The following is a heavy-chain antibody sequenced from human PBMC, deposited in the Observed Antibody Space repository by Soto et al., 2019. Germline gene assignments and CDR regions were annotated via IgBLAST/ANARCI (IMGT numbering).Heavy chain of an antibody. Sequence: ASVKVSCKASGYSFSSFGISWVRQAPGQGLEWMGWISGENTHTNYAQKFQGRVTMTTDTSTGTAYMELRSLTSDDTAVYYCARDRPGISVIRGVKTYNNFDPWGQGTLVTVSS. D-gene: IGHD3-10*01. CDR1: GYSFSSFG. CDR2: ISGENTHT. J-gene: IGHJ5*02. V-gene: IGHV1-18*01. CDR3: ARDRPGISVIRGVKTYNNFDP.